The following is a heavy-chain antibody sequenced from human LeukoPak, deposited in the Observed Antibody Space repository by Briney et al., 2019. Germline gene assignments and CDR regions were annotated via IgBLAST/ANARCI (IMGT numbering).Heavy chain of an antibody. CDR3: AELGITMIGGV. J-gene: IGHJ6*04. D-gene: IGHD3-10*02. Sequence: PGGSLRLSCAASGFSFSGLWMSWVRQAPGKGLEWVSYISSSGSTIYYADSVKGRFTISRDNAKNSLYLQMNSLRAEDTAVYYCAELGITMIGGVWGKGTTVTISS. CDR1: GFSFSGLW. CDR2: ISSSGSTI. V-gene: IGHV3-48*03.